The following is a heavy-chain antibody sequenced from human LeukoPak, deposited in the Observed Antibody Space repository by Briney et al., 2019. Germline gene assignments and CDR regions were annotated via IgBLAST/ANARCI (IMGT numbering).Heavy chain of an antibody. J-gene: IGHJ4*02. CDR3: VTHSGRDYYY. CDR1: GYTLTELA. CDR2: FDPEDGET. V-gene: IGHV1-24*01. Sequence: ASVTVSCTVSGYTLTELAMHWVRQAPGKGLEWMGGFDPEDGETIYAQTFQGRVTMTEDTSTDTAYMDLSSLRSEDTAVYYCVTHSGRDYYYWGQGTLVTVSS. D-gene: IGHD1-26*01.